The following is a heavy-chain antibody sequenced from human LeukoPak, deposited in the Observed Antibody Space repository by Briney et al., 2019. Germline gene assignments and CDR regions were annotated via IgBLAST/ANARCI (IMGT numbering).Heavy chain of an antibody. V-gene: IGHV4-59*01. CDR1: GGSISSYC. CDR2: IYYSGST. CDR3: ARGLERAYYYYGMDV. J-gene: IGHJ6*02. Sequence: SETLSLTCTVSGGSISSYCWSWIRQPPGKGLEWIGYIYYSGSTNYNPSLKSRVTISVDTSKNQFSLKLSSVTAADTAVYYCARGLERAYYYYGMDVWGQGTTVTVSS. D-gene: IGHD1-1*01.